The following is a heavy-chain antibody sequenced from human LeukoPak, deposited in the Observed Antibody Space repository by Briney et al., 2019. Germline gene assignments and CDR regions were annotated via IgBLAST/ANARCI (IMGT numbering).Heavy chain of an antibody. D-gene: IGHD1-14*01. CDR3: ARDRKYYFHMDV. CDR1: GGSLSSYY. Sequence: SETLSLTCPVAGGSLSSYYWSWIRPPPGSWLEWIGYIYYSGSTNCNPSLKSRVTISVDTSKNHFSLKLSSVTAADTAVYYCARDRKYYFHMDVWGKGTTVTVSS. CDR2: IYYSGST. J-gene: IGHJ6*03. V-gene: IGHV4-59*01.